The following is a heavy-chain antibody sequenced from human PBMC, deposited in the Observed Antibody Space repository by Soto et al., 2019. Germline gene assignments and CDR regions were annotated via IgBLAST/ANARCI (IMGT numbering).Heavy chain of an antibody. J-gene: IGHJ4*02. CDR3: ARIGPIVATTRKIDY. D-gene: IGHD5-12*01. Sequence: SETLSLTCAVYGGSFSGYYWSWIRQPPGKGLEWIGEINHSGSTNCNPSLKSRVTISVDTSKNQFSLKLSSVTAADTAVYYCARIGPIVATTRKIDYWGQGTLVTVSS. V-gene: IGHV4-34*01. CDR2: INHSGST. CDR1: GGSFSGYY.